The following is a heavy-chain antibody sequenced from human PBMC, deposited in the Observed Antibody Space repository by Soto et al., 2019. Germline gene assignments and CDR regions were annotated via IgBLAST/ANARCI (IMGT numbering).Heavy chain of an antibody. CDR3: ARLSGSWQSRFDP. D-gene: IGHD6-13*01. Sequence: QVQLQESGPGLVKPSQTLSLTCTVSGGSISSDDFYWSWIRQHPGKGLEWIGYLYYSGNTYYNPSLKKGVTILVDTSKNPFSLKMSSVTAADTAVYSCARLSGSWQSRFDPWGQGTLVTVSS. CDR2: LYYSGNT. CDR1: GGSISSDDFY. J-gene: IGHJ5*02. V-gene: IGHV4-31*03.